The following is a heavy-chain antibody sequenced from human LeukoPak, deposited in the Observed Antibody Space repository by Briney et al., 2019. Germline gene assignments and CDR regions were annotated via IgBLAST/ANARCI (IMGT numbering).Heavy chain of an antibody. J-gene: IGHJ4*02. V-gene: IGHV1-24*01. CDR2: FDVIDAKT. CDR1: GSSLTELS. Sequence: ASVKVSCTVSGSSLTELSLYWVRQAPGKGLEWMGGFDVIDAKTFYAQKFQGGVTMTEDSSTATAYMELSSLRSDDTAFYYCAAGRPYSLLDYWGQGTLLTVSS. CDR3: AAGRPYSLLDY. D-gene: IGHD5-18*01.